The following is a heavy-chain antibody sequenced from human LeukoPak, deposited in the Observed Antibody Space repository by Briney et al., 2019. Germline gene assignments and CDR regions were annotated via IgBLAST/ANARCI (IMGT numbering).Heavy chain of an antibody. D-gene: IGHD3-10*01. Sequence: PSETLSLTCAVYDGSFSGYYCSWIRQPPGKGLEWIGEINHSGSANYNPSLKSRVTIFLDTSKNQFSLNLSSVTAADTAVYYCARAGYGSGSLDYWGQGTLVTVSS. CDR2: INHSGSA. CDR1: DGSFSGYY. CDR3: ARAGYGSGSLDY. V-gene: IGHV4-34*01. J-gene: IGHJ4*02.